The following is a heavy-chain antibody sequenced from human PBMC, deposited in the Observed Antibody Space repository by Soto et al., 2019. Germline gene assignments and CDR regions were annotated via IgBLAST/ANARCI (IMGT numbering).Heavy chain of an antibody. Sequence: PGESLKISCKGSGYRFTNSWIGWVRQMPGKGLEWMGIIYPGDSDTRYSPSFQGQVTISTDKSISTAYLQWSSLRASDTATYYCARLTHYNILTGPYYFDYWGQGTLVTVSS. J-gene: IGHJ4*02. CDR2: IYPGDSDT. D-gene: IGHD3-9*01. V-gene: IGHV5-51*01. CDR3: ARLTHYNILTGPYYFDY. CDR1: GYRFTNSW.